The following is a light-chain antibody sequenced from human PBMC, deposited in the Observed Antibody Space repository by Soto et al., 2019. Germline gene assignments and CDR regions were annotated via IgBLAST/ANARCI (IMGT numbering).Light chain of an antibody. CDR1: QSVTKS. Sequence: EIVLTQSPGTLSLSPGERATLSCRASQSVTKSLAWYQQKPGQAPRLLIYGASIRATGIPDRFSGSGSGTDFTLNISRLEPEDFAVYYCQQYGVSPRTFGQGTKV. J-gene: IGKJ1*01. CDR2: GAS. V-gene: IGKV3-20*01. CDR3: QQYGVSPRT.